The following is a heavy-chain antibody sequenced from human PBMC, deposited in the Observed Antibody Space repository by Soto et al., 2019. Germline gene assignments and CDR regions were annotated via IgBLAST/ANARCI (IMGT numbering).Heavy chain of an antibody. J-gene: IGHJ6*02. Sequence: SETLSLTCTVYGWSFGAYYWTWIRQPPGKGLEWIGEINHSGSTNYNPSLKSRVTISVDTSKNQVSLKLSSVTAADTAVYYCARVSRIYYYGMDVWGQGTTVT. CDR1: GWSFGAYY. CDR2: INHSGST. V-gene: IGHV4-34*01. CDR3: ARVSRIYYYGMDV. D-gene: IGHD2-15*01.